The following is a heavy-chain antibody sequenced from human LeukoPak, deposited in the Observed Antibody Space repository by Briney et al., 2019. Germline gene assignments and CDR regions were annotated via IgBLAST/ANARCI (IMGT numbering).Heavy chain of an antibody. J-gene: IGHJ4*02. CDR3: ARPFGTSSGFDY. Sequence: SETLSLTCTVSGASINTNNYYWGWIRQPPGKGLEWIGGLSYTGSSYYNPSLKSPVTISGDTSKNQFSLKVRSVTAADTAVYYCARPFGTSSGFDYWGQGTLVTVSS. CDR2: LSYTGSS. D-gene: IGHD6-6*01. V-gene: IGHV4-39*01. CDR1: GASINTNNYY.